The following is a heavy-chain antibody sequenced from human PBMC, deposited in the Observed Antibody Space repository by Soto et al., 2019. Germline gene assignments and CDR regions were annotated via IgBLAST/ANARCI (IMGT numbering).Heavy chain of an antibody. CDR1: GGTFSSYG. CDR2: ISGYNGNT. V-gene: IGHV1-18*01. CDR3: SRFIMVGGWFDPNYYHGMDV. J-gene: IGHJ6*02. Sequence: ASVKVSCKASGGTFSSYGINWVRQAPGQGLEWMGWISGYNGNTNYAQTVQGRVTMTTDTSTGTVYMELRSLKSDDTAIYYCSRFIMVGGWFDPNYYHGMDVWGQGTTVTVSS. D-gene: IGHD6-19*01.